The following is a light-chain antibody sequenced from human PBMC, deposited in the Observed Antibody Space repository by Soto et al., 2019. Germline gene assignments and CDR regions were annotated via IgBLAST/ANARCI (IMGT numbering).Light chain of an antibody. CDR3: QHYNSSPWT. CDR1: QSISSW. J-gene: IGKJ1*01. CDR2: KAS. V-gene: IGKV1-5*03. Sequence: DIQMTQSPSTLSASVGDRVTITCRASQSISSWLAWYQQKPGKDPNLLIYKASSLESGVPSRFSGSGSGTEFTLTISSLQPDDFATYYCQHYNSSPWTFGQGTTVEIK.